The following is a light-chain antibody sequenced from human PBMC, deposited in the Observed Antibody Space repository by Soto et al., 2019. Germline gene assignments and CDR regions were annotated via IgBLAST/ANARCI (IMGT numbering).Light chain of an antibody. Sequence: QSVLTQPPSASGTPGQRATISCSGSSSNIGSNTVNWYQQLPGTAPKLLIYSNNQRPSGVPDRFSGSKSGTSASLAISGLQSEDEADYYCAEWDDSLNGYVFGTGTKVTVL. CDR3: AEWDDSLNGYV. V-gene: IGLV1-44*01. CDR2: SNN. J-gene: IGLJ1*01. CDR1: SSNIGSNT.